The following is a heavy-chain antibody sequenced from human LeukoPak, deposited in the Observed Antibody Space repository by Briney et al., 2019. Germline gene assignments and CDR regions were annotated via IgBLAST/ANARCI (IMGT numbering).Heavy chain of an antibody. D-gene: IGHD6-6*01. CDR2: IYYSGST. CDR3: ARLYSSSSRVPYMDV. Sequence: TASETLSLTCTVSGGSISSYYWSWIRQPPGKGLEWIGCIYYSGSTNYNPSLKSRVTISVDTSKNQFSLKLSSVTAADTAVYYCARLYSSSSRVPYMDVWGKGTTVTVSS. J-gene: IGHJ6*03. CDR1: GGSISSYY. V-gene: IGHV4-59*01.